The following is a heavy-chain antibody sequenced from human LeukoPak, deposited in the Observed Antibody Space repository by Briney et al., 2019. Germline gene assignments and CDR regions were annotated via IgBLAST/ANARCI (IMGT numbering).Heavy chain of an antibody. V-gene: IGHV3-53*01. J-gene: IGHJ6*03. CDR2: TYSNGRT. CDR3: ARVLSGRGSLYDYYYYMDV. D-gene: IGHD3-10*01. Sequence: GGSLRLSCAASGFTVSSNYMSWVRQAPGKGLEWVSVTYSNGRTYYADSVKGRFTISRDISKNTLYLQMNSLRAEDKAVYYCARVLSGRGSLYDYYYYMDVWGKGTTVTISS. CDR1: GFTVSSNY.